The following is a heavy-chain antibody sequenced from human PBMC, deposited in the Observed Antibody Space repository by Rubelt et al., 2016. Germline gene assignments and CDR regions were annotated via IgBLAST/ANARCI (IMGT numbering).Heavy chain of an antibody. CDR3: ARDRRGNSSSALGWYFDL. Sequence: EVQLVESGGGLIQPGGSLRLSCAASGFTVSSNYMSWVRQAPGKGLVWVSRINSEGETTSYAASVRGRFTISRDNAKNTLYLKMSSLRGDATAVYHCARDRRGNSSSALGWYFDLWGRGILVSVTS. D-gene: IGHD6-13*01. CDR2: INSEGETT. J-gene: IGHJ2*01. V-gene: IGHV3-74*01. CDR1: GFTVSSNY.